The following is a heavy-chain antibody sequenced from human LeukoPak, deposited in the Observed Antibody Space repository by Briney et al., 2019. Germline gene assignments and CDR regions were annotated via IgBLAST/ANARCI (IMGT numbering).Heavy chain of an antibody. Sequence: PGGSLRLSCAASGFTFSSYGMSWVRQAPGKGLEWVSAISGSGGSTYYADSVKGRFTISRDNAKNSLYLQMNSLRAEDTAVYYCARREDRQDYWGQGTLVTVSS. V-gene: IGHV3-23*01. CDR2: ISGSGGST. CDR1: GFTFSSYG. J-gene: IGHJ4*02. CDR3: ARREDRQDY.